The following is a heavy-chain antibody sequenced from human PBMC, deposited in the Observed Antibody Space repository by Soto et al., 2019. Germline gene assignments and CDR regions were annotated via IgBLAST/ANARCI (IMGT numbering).Heavy chain of an antibody. Sequence: PGESLKISCAASGFIFSGSAIHWVRQASGKGLEWVGRIRSRANNFATSSAASVKGRFTFSRDDSKNTAYLQMNTLKPEDTAVYYCARGQGAAIGDYYYHGMDVWGQGTT. D-gene: IGHD2-2*02. J-gene: IGHJ6*02. V-gene: IGHV3-73*01. CDR2: IRSRANNFAT. CDR3: ARGQGAAIGDYYYHGMDV. CDR1: GFIFSGSA.